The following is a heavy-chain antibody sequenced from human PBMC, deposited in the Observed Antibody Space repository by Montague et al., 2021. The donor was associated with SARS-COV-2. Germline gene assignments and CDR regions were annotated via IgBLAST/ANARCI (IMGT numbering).Heavy chain of an antibody. CDR2: IYYSGNT. V-gene: IGHV4-39*01. J-gene: IGHJ2*01. D-gene: IGHD1-1*01. Sequence: SETLSLTCTVSGGSISSSSYDWGWIRQPPGKGLEWIGNIYYSGNTYYNPSLRSRVTMSVDTSKNQFSLSLSSVTAADTAVFYCAGKDAGDWYFDLWGHGTLVTVSS. CDR3: AGKDAGDWYFDL. CDR1: GGSISSSSYD.